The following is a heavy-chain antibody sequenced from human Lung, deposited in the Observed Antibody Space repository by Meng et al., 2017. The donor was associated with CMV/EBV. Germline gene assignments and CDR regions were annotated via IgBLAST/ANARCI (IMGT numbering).Heavy chain of an antibody. J-gene: IGHJ4*02. Sequence: QGELQEWGPGLWEPSQTLALTCNGSGGSMSSGNYYWSWIRQPPGKCLEWIGYIHHSGSAYYNPSLKSRVSISVDKSKNQFSLNLNSMTAADTAVYYCASFDHIPRRNYFDYWDQGTLVTVSS. CDR1: GGSMSSGNYY. D-gene: IGHD2-21*01. CDR2: IHHSGSA. CDR3: ASFDHIPRRNYFDY. V-gene: IGHV4-30-4*01.